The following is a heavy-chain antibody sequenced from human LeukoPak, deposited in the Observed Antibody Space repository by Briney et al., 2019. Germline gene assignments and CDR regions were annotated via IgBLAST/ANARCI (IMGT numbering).Heavy chain of an antibody. D-gene: IGHD6-6*01. Sequence: PSETLSLTCTVSGGSISSYYWSWIRQPPGKGLEWIGYIYYSGSTNYNPSLKSRVTISVDTSKNQFSLKLSSVTAADTAVYYCARHGQLKSIAARRMWVWFDPWGQGTLVTVSS. CDR3: ARHGQLKSIAARRMWVWFDP. CDR1: GGSISSYY. V-gene: IGHV4-59*08. J-gene: IGHJ5*02. CDR2: IYYSGST.